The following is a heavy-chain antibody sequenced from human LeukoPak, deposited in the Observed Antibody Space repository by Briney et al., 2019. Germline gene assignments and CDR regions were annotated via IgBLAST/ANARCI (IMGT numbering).Heavy chain of an antibody. V-gene: IGHV3-21*01. CDR2: ISSSSSYI. Sequence: PGGSLRLSCAASGFTFSSYAMSWVRQAPGKGLEWVSSISSSSSYIYYADSAKGRFTISRDNAKNSLYLQMNSLRAEDTAVYYCARVDTAMVTSYYFDYWGQGTLVTVSS. J-gene: IGHJ4*02. D-gene: IGHD5-18*01. CDR3: ARVDTAMVTSYYFDY. CDR1: GFTFSSYA.